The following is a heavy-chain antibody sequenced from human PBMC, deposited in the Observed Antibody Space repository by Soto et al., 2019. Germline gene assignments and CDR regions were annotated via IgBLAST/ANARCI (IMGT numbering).Heavy chain of an antibody. CDR1: GFTFSNYW. CDR2: IKLDGSEQ. Sequence: GGSLRLSCAASGFTFSNYWMNWVRQAPGKGLEWVANIKLDGSEQYYVDSVKGRFTISGDNAKNSLYLQMNSLRAEDTAVYYCARDSFVCCATFDYWGQGTLVTVSS. CDR3: ARDSFVCCATFDY. V-gene: IGHV3-7*01. J-gene: IGHJ4*02. D-gene: IGHD5-12*01.